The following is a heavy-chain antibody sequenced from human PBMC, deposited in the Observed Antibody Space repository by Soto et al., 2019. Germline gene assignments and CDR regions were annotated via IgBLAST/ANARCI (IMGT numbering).Heavy chain of an antibody. CDR2: INGGGGTI. V-gene: IGHV3-11*04. CDR1: GIRFSDYY. Sequence: GGSLRLSCAASGIRFSDYYMSWIRQAPGKGLEWVSYINGGGGTIYYADSVRGRFTISRDNAKNSLYLQMNSLRAEDTAVYYCARESEDLTSNFDYWGQGTLVTVSS. J-gene: IGHJ4*02. CDR3: ARESEDLTSNFDY.